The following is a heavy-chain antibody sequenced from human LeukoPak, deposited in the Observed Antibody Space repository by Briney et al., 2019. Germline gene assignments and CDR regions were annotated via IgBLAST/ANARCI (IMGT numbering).Heavy chain of an antibody. CDR2: VSGSGADT. J-gene: IGHJ4*02. CDR3: AKGAPSSSSIFDF. V-gene: IGHV3-23*01. Sequence: GGSLRLSCVASGFTFGSNAMAWVRQAPGRGPEWVSAVSGSGADTFYRDSVKGRFTISRDNPKNTLYLQLSSLRPDDTAVYYCAKGAPSSSSIFDFWGQGTLVTVSS. CDR1: GFTFGSNA. D-gene: IGHD6-6*01.